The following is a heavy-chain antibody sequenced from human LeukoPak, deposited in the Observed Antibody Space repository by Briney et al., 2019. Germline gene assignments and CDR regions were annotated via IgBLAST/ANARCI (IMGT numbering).Heavy chain of an antibody. CDR1: GGSISSGGYY. J-gene: IGHJ4*02. V-gene: IGHV4-31*03. Sequence: PSETLSLNCTVSGGSISSGGYYWSWIRQHPGKGLEWIGYIYYSGSTYYNPSLKSRVTISVDTSKNQFSLKLSSVTAADTAVYYCAASRGCSSTSSYVYFDYWGQGTLVTVSS. CDR2: IYYSGST. D-gene: IGHD2-2*01. CDR3: AASRGCSSTSSYVYFDY.